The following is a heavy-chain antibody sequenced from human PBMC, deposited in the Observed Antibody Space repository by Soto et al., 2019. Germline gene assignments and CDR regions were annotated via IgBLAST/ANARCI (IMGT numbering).Heavy chain of an antibody. V-gene: IGHV1-3*01. D-gene: IGHD3-16*01. CDR3: ASEGAHYAPFDL. CDR1: GYTFTDYA. J-gene: IGHJ4*02. CDR2: IYVGNGNT. Sequence: QAQLVQSGAEAKQPGASVKVSCKASGYTFTDYALHWVRQAPGQGLEWLGWIYVGNGNTGYSRKFQGRVTNDRDMSATTAYIEVTSLTSEDTAIYYCASEGAHYAPFDLWGQGTLVTVSS.